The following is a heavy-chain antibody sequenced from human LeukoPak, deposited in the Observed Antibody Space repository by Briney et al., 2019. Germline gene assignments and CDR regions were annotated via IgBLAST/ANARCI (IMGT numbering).Heavy chain of an antibody. CDR2: NSGSGDST. CDR1: GFTFSSYA. J-gene: IGHJ4*02. CDR3: AKDHLKARGVIIPTYFDY. Sequence: PGGSLRLSCAASGFTFSSYAMSWVRQAPGKGLEWVSANSGSGDSTYYADSVKGRFTVSRDNSKNTLYLQMNSLRAEDTAVYYCAKDHLKARGVIIPTYFDYWGQGTLVTVSS. V-gene: IGHV3-23*01. D-gene: IGHD3-10*01.